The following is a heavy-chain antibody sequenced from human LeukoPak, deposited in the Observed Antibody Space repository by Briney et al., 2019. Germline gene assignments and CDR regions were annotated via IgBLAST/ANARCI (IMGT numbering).Heavy chain of an antibody. CDR1: GGSISSYY. Sequence: PSETLSLTCTVSGGSISSYYWSWIRQPPGKGLEGIGYIYYSGSTNYNPSLKSQVTISVDTSKNQFSLKLSSVTAADTAVYYCARESDGYDFWSGSDYWGQGTLVTVSS. D-gene: IGHD3-3*01. CDR3: ARESDGYDFWSGSDY. V-gene: IGHV4-59*01. J-gene: IGHJ4*02. CDR2: IYYSGST.